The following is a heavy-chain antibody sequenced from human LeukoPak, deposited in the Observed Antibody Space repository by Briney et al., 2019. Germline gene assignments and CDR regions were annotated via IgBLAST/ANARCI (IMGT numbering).Heavy chain of an antibody. V-gene: IGHV4-59*01. J-gene: IGHJ4*02. D-gene: IGHD6-13*01. CDR3: ARLELAAAGTLDY. Sequence: PSETLSLTCTVSGGSISSYYWSWIRQPPGKGLEWIGYIYYSGSTNYNPSLKSRVTISVDPSKNQFSLKLSSVTAADTAVYYCARLELAAAGTLDYWGQGTLVTVSS. CDR1: GGSISSYY. CDR2: IYYSGST.